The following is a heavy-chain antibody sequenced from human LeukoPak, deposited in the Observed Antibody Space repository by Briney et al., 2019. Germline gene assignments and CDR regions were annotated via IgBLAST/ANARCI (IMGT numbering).Heavy chain of an antibody. V-gene: IGHV1-8*01. CDR1: GYTFTSYD. J-gene: IGHJ6*03. D-gene: IGHD2-8*02. CDR3: ARGSQLVVYAKDVGHQNMDV. Sequence: ASVKVSCKASGYTFTSYDINWVRQATGQGLEWMGWMNPNSGNTGYAQKFQGRVTMTRNTSIGTAYMELSSLRSEDTAMYYCARGSQLVVYAKDVGHQNMDVWGKGTTVTVSS. CDR2: MNPNSGNT.